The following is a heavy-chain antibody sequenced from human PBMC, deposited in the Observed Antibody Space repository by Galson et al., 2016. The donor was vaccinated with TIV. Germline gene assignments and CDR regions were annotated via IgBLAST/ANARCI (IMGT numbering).Heavy chain of an antibody. CDR3: ASGSDYEAYRHLNWFDP. V-gene: IGHV4-61*09. Sequence: TLSLTCTVSGGSINSGSYYWSWIRQSAGKGLEWIGHISTSGSANYNPSLKSRVTISVDTSKNQFSLKLSSVTGADTAVYFCASGSDYEAYRHLNWFDPWGQGTLVTVSS. CDR2: ISTSGSA. D-gene: IGHD4-17*01. J-gene: IGHJ5*02. CDR1: GGSINSGSYY.